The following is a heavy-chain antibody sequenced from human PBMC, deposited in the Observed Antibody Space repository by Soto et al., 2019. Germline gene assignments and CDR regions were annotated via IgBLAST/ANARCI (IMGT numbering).Heavy chain of an antibody. D-gene: IGHD3-3*01. CDR3: ARGGVSTRTFDY. J-gene: IGHJ4*02. CDR1: GYNFAGYW. Sequence: GESRKIACTGSGYNFAGYWIAWVRQMPGKGLEFMGIIYPSDSDTRYRPSFQGQVTISADKSISSAYLQWSSLRASDTAMYYCARGGVSTRTFDYWGQGTPVTVSS. V-gene: IGHV5-51*01. CDR2: IYPSDSDT.